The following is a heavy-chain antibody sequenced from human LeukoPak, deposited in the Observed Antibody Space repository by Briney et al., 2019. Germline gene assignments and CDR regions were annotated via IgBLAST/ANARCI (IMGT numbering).Heavy chain of an antibody. V-gene: IGHV3-30*01. CDR3: ARVQLWPQRTYYYYYYYMDV. D-gene: IGHD3-10*01. CDR2: ISYDGSNK. Sequence: GGSLRPSCAASGFTFSSYAMHWVRQAPGKGLEWVAVISYDGSNKYYADSVKGRFTITRDNSKNTLYLQMNSLRAEDTAVYYCARVQLWPQRTYYYYYYYMDVWGKGTTVSVSS. J-gene: IGHJ6*03. CDR1: GFTFSSYA.